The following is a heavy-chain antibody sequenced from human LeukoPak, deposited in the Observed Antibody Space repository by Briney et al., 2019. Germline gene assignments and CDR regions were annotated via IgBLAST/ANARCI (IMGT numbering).Heavy chain of an antibody. CDR3: ARPGECTSTSCYYYYYYGMDV. J-gene: IGHJ6*02. D-gene: IGHD2-2*01. CDR2: ISSSSTDI. V-gene: IGHV3-21*01. CDR1: GFTFSNYN. Sequence: PGGSLRLSCAASGFTFSNYNMNWVRQAPGKGLEWVSSISSSSTDIYYADSVKGRFTISRDNAKNSLYLQMNSLRVEDTAVYYCARPGECTSTSCYYYYYYGMDVWGQGTTVTVSS.